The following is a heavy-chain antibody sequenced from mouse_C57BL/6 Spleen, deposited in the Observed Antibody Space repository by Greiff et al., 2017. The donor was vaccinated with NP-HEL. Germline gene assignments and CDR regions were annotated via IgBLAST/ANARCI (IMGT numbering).Heavy chain of an antibody. V-gene: IGHV1-81*01. CDR2: IYPRSGNT. CDR1: GYTFTSYG. D-gene: IGHD2-3*01. J-gene: IGHJ4*01. Sequence: VKLMESGAELARPGASVKLSCKASGYTFTSYGISWVKQRTGQGLEWIGEIYPRSGNTYYNEKFKGKATLTADKSSSTAYMELRSLTSEDSAVYFCARVYDGYYGDAMDYWGQGTSVTVSS. CDR3: ARVYDGYYGDAMDY.